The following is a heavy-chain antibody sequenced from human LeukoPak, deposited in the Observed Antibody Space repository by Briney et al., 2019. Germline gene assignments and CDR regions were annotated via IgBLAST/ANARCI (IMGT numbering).Heavy chain of an antibody. Sequence: PGGSLRLSCAAPGFTFSSYGMSWVPQAPGKGREWVSAVSGSGGSTYDADSVEGLYTISRDNSKNTLYLHENSLRAEDTAAYYCAKNKDSPMVTPVGLDYWGQGTLVTVSS. CDR3: AKNKDSPMVTPVGLDY. D-gene: IGHD5-18*01. J-gene: IGHJ4*02. V-gene: IGHV3-23*01. CDR1: GFTFSSYG. CDR2: VSGSGGST.